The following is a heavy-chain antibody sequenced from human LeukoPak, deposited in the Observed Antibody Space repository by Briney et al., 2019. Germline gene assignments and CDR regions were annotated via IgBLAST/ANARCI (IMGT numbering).Heavy chain of an antibody. J-gene: IGHJ2*01. CDR2: ISGYNGRT. V-gene: IGHV1-18*01. CDR1: GYTFTTYG. CDR3: ARAVAYYDASGYRSYWYFDL. D-gene: IGHD3-22*01. Sequence: GSVKVSCKASGYTFTTYGMSWVRQAPGQGLEWMGWISGYNGRTNYEEKLQDRVTMTTDKSASTAYMELRSLRADDTAVYYCARAVAYYDASGYRSYWYFDLWGRGTLVTVSS.